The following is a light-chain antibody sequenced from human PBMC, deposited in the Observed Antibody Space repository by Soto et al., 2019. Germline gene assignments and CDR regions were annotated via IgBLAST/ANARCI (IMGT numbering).Light chain of an antibody. CDR1: QSLTSN. Sequence: TQTPATLSYSPKKMATLSFRASQSLTSNLAWYQQKPGQAPRLLIYGASSRATGIPDRFSGSGSGTDFTLTINRLEPEDFAVYYCEQYDKSIPFGGGTNVDIK. CDR3: EQYDKSIP. V-gene: IGKV3-20*01. CDR2: GAS. J-gene: IGKJ4*01.